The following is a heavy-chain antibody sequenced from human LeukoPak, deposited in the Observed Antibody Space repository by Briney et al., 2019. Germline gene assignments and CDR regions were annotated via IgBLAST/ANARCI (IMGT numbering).Heavy chain of an antibody. CDR3: ARVPSGSPFDC. CDR2: ISAYNGNT. D-gene: IGHD2-15*01. CDR1: GYTVTSYD. V-gene: IGHV1-18*01. J-gene: IGHJ4*02. Sequence: ASVKVSCKASGYTVTSYDISWVRQAPGQGLEWMGWISAYNGNTNCAQKIQDRVTMTTDTSTSTAYMELRSLRSDDTAVYYCARVPSGSPFDCWGQGTPVTVSS.